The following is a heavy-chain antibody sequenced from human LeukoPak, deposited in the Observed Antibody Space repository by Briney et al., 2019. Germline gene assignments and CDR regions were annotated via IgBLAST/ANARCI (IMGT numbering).Heavy chain of an antibody. Sequence: GESLKISCQGSGYSFANYWIAWVRQMPGKGLEWMGIIYPGDSDTRYSPSFQGQVTFSADKSISTAYLQWSSLKASDTVMYYCARPPDYYDSSGYAYWGQGTLVTVSS. V-gene: IGHV5-51*01. CDR3: ARPPDYYDSSGYAY. J-gene: IGHJ4*02. D-gene: IGHD3-22*01. CDR2: IYPGDSDT. CDR1: GYSFANYW.